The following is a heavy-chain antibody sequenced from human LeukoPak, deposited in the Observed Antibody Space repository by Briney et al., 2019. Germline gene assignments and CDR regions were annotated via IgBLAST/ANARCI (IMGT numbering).Heavy chain of an antibody. D-gene: IGHD6-6*01. J-gene: IGHJ4*02. V-gene: IGHV3-23*01. CDR2: ISGSGGST. CDR3: AKGGAARPKIL. CDR1: GFTFSNSD. Sequence: GGSLRLSCAASGFTFSNSDMHWVRQAPGKGLEWVSAISGSGGSTYYADSVKGRFTISRDNSKNTLYLQMNSLRAEDTAVYYCAKGGAARPKILWGQGTLVTVSS.